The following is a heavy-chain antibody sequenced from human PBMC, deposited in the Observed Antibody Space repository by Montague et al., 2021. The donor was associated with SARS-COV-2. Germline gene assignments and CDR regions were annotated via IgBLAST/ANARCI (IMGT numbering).Heavy chain of an antibody. V-gene: IGHV4-31*03. CDR2: IYYSGST. CDR1: GGSISSGGYY. D-gene: IGHD5-12*01. J-gene: IGHJ4*02. Sequence: TLSLTCTVSGGSISSGGYYWSWIRQHPGKGLEWIGYIYYSGSTYYNPSLKSRVTISVDTSKNQLSLKLSSVTAADTAVYYCARDLWVWLSVERSFDSWGQGTLVTVSS. CDR3: ARDLWVWLSVERSFDS.